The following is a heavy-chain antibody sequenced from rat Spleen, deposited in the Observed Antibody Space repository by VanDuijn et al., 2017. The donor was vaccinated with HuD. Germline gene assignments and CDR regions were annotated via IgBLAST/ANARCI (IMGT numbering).Heavy chain of an antibody. V-gene: IGHV3-1*01. Sequence: EVQLQESGPGLVKPSQSLSLTCSVTGYSITSGYGWNWIRKFPGNKMEWMGYISYSGSTRYNPSLKSRFSITRGTSKNQFFLQLNSVTTEDTATYYCARYGAYYYSGDNYVMDAWGQGASVTVSS. CDR1: GYSITSGY. CDR3: ARYGAYYYSGDNYVMDA. D-gene: IGHD1-1*01. J-gene: IGHJ4*01. CDR2: ISYSGST.